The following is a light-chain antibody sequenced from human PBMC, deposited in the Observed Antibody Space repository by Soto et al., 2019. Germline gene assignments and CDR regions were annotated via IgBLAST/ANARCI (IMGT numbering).Light chain of an antibody. J-gene: IGKJ1*01. CDR3: QQYFEWPPMT. V-gene: IGKV3-15*01. CDR1: ETVATN. CDR2: GAS. Sequence: EVVMTQSPATLSVSPGERATLSCRASETVATNLAWYQQKPGQAPRLLISGASTRAAGISDRFRGSGSGTEFTLTISSLRSEDSAISYCQQYFEWPPMTFGQGTKV.